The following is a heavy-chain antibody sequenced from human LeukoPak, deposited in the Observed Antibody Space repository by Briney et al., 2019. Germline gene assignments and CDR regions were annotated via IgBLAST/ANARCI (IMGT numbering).Heavy chain of an antibody. V-gene: IGHV1-46*01. CDR2: INTSGGST. CDR1: GYTFTSYY. CDR3: ARDLIVGATGAGGHDAFDI. D-gene: IGHD1-26*01. Sequence: GASVKVSCEASGYTFTSYYMHWVRQAPGQGLEWMGIINTSGGSTSYAQKFQGRVTMTRDTSTRTAYMDLRSLRSDDTAVYYCARDLIVGATGAGGHDAFDIWGQGTMVTVSS. J-gene: IGHJ3*02.